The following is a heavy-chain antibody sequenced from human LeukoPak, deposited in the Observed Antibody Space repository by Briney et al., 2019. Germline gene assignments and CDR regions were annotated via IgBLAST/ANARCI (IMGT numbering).Heavy chain of an antibody. V-gene: IGHV3-30*02. Sequence: GGSLRLSCAASGFTFSSYGMHWVRQAPGKGLEWVAFIRYDGSNKYYADSVKGRFTISRHNSKNTLYLQMNSLRAEDTAVYYCAKDQMVTTIWAPDYDYWGQGTLGTGSS. CDR1: GFTFSSYG. CDR2: IRYDGSNK. CDR3: AKDQMVTTIWAPDYDY. J-gene: IGHJ4*02. D-gene: IGHD2-21*02.